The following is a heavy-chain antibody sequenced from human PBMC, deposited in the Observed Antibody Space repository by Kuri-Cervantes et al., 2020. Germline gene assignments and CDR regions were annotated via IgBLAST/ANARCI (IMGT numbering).Heavy chain of an antibody. CDR2: IYNNGST. CDR3: ARDYVDKSMVTVHYYYIDV. J-gene: IGHJ6*03. D-gene: IGHD5-18*01. CDR1: GGSVSHYY. Sequence: SETLSLTCTVSGGSVSHYYWSWIRQPPGKGLEYIGYIYNNGSTNYNPSLESRVTISLDTSKNQFSLKLSSVTAADTAVYYCARDYVDKSMVTVHYYYIDVWGKGTTVTVSS. V-gene: IGHV4-59*02.